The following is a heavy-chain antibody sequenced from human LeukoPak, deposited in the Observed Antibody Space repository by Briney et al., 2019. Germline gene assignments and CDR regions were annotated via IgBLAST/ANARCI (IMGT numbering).Heavy chain of an antibody. J-gene: IGHJ4*02. V-gene: IGHV2-5*02. CDR3: AQSRIAAADY. CDR1: GFSLRTSGVG. Sequence: ESGPTLVEPTQTLTLTCTFSGFSLRTSGVGVGWIRQPPGKALECLAVIYWDDDKRYSPALKSRLTITKDTSRNQVVLTMTNMDPVDTATYYCAQSRIAAADYWGQGTLVTVSS. CDR2: IYWDDDK. D-gene: IGHD6-13*01.